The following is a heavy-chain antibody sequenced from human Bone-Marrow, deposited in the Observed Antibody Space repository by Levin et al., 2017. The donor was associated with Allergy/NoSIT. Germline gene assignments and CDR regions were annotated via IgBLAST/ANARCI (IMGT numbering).Heavy chain of an antibody. J-gene: IGHJ4*02. CDR3: ARVESVGTTASFDY. CDR2: INSDGSST. D-gene: IGHD1-26*01. CDR1: GFTFSSYW. V-gene: IGHV3-74*01. Sequence: PGESLKISCAASGFTFSSYWMHWVRQAPGKGLVWVSRINSDGSSTSYADSVKGRFTISRDNAKNTLYLQMNSLRAEDTAVYYCARVESVGTTASFDYWGQGTLVTVSS.